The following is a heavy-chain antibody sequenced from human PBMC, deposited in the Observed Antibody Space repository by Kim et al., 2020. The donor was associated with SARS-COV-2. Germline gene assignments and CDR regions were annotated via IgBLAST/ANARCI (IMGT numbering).Heavy chain of an antibody. CDR3: AKVRYYDGKSKYYFDY. D-gene: IGHD3-22*01. CDR2: ISGGGGST. Sequence: GGSLRLSCAASGFTFNNYAMSWVRQAPGKGLEWVSTISGGGGSTYYADSVRGRFTISRDTSKDTLYLQMNSLRAEDTAVYYCAKVRYYDGKSKYYFDYWGQGTLVTVSS. V-gene: IGHV3-23*01. J-gene: IGHJ4*02. CDR1: GFTFNNYA.